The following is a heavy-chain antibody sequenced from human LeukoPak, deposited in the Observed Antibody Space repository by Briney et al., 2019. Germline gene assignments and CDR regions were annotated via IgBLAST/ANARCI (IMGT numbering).Heavy chain of an antibody. J-gene: IGHJ5*02. CDR2: IYTGGST. D-gene: IGHD6-13*01. Sequence: SETLSLTCSVSGGSISSYYWTWLRQPAGKGLEWIGRIYTGGSTNYSPSLESRVTMSEDTSKNQVTLKVTSVTAADTAVYFCAASTYSSSWYDWLDPWGHGTLVTVSS. CDR1: GGSISSYY. V-gene: IGHV4-4*07. CDR3: AASTYSSSWYDWLDP.